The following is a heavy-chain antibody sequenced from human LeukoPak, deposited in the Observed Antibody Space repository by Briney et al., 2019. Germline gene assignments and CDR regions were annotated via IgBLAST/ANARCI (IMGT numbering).Heavy chain of an antibody. CDR1: GFTFSSYG. CDR2: ISYDGSNT. CDR3: AKPYYYGSRSYMDY. J-gene: IGHJ4*02. D-gene: IGHD3-10*01. V-gene: IGHV3-30*18. Sequence: PGGSLRLSCAASGFTFSSYGMHGVRQAPGKGLEGVAVISYDGSNTYYADSVKGRFTISRDNSKNMLYLQMNSLRAEDTAVYYCAKPYYYGSRSYMDYWGQGTLVTVSS.